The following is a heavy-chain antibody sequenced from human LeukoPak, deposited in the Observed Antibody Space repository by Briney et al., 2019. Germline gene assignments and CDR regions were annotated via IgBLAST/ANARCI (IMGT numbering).Heavy chain of an antibody. J-gene: IGHJ4*02. D-gene: IGHD4-23*01. CDR3: TRDYGGFDY. V-gene: IGHV3-49*04. Sequence: GGSLRLSCRASGFTFGDYVMTWVRQAPGKGLEWVGFIRSKVYGGTTEYAASVKGRFIVSRDDSKSIAYLQMNSLKTEDTAVYYCTRDYGGFDYWGQGTLVTVSS. CDR2: IRSKVYGGTT. CDR1: GFTFGDYV.